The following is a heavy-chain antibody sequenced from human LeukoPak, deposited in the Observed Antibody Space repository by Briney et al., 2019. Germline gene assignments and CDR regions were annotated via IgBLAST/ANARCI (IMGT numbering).Heavy chain of an antibody. Sequence: ASVKVSCKASGYTFTSYAMHWVRQAPGQRLEWMGWINAGNGNTKYSQKLQGRVTMTTDTSTSTAYMELRSLRSDDTAVYYCARDRAYSSGLDFDYWGQGTLVTVSS. V-gene: IGHV1-3*01. CDR1: GYTFTSYA. J-gene: IGHJ4*02. D-gene: IGHD6-19*01. CDR3: ARDRAYSSGLDFDY. CDR2: INAGNGNT.